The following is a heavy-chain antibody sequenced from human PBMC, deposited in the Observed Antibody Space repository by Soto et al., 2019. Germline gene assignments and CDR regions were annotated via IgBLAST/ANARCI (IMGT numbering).Heavy chain of an antibody. CDR2: IIPIFGTA. D-gene: IGHD3-9*01. J-gene: IGHJ5*02. CDR3: ARAGGLRYFDSLPPNWFDP. Sequence: ASVKVSCKASGGTFSSYAISWVRQAPGQGLEWMGGIIPIFGTANYAQKFQGRVTITADESTSTAYMELSSLRSEDTAVYYCARAGGLRYFDSLPPNWFDPWGQGTLVTVSS. CDR1: GGTFSSYA. V-gene: IGHV1-69*13.